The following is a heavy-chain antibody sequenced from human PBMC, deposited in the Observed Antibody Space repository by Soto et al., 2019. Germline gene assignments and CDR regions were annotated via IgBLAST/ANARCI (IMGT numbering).Heavy chain of an antibody. J-gene: IGHJ4*02. CDR3: TTDTYYYDSSGFDY. CDR1: GLTFSSYA. Sequence: GGSLRLSCAASGLTFSSYAMNWVRQAPGKGLEWVGRIKSKTDGGTTDYAAPVKGRFTISRDDSKNTLYLQMNSLKTEDTAVYYCTTDTYYYDSSGFDYWGQGTLVTVSS. V-gene: IGHV3-15*07. CDR2: IKSKTDGGTT. D-gene: IGHD3-22*01.